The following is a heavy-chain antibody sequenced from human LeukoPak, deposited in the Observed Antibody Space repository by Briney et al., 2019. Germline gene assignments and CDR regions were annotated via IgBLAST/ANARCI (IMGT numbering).Heavy chain of an antibody. CDR3: ARDWSGCDYFDY. D-gene: IGHD3-3*01. CDR2: ISSSSSYI. CDR1: GFTFSSYS. J-gene: IGHJ4*02. Sequence: GSLRLSCAASGFTFSSYSMNWVRQAPGKGLEWVSSISSSSSYIYYADSVKGRFTISRDNAKNSLYLQMNSLRAEDTAVYYCARDWSGCDYFDYWGQGTLVTVSS. V-gene: IGHV3-21*01.